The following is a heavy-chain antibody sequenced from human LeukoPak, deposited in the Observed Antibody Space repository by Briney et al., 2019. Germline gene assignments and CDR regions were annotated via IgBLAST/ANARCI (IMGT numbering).Heavy chain of an antibody. D-gene: IGHD3-10*01. CDR1: GYTFTGYY. J-gene: IGHJ4*02. V-gene: IGHV1-2*02. CDR2: INPNSGGT. CDR3: ARQFYGSGSEDDY. Sequence: ASVKVSCKASGYTFTGYYMHWVRQAPGQGLEWMGWINPNSGGTNYAQKFQGRVTMTRDTSISTAYMELSRLRSDDTAVYYCARQFYGSGSEDDYWGQGTLVTVSS.